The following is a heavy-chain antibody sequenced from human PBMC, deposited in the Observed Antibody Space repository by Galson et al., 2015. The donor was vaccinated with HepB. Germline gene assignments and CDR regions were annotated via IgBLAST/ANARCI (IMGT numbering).Heavy chain of an antibody. J-gene: IGHJ6*02. V-gene: IGHV1-46*04. CDR2: INPSGGST. Sequence: SVKVSCKASGYTFTSYYMHWVRQAPGQGLEWMGIINPSGGSTSYAQKLQGRVTMTRDTSTSTVYMELSSLRSEDTAVYYCARGGYYDSSGYFYYYGMDVWGQGTTVTVSS. D-gene: IGHD3-22*01. CDR3: ARGGYYDSSGYFYYYGMDV. CDR1: GYTFTSYY.